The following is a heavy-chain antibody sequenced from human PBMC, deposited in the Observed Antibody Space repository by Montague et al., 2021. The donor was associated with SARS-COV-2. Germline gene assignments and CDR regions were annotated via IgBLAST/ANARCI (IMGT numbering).Heavy chain of an antibody. V-gene: IGHV4-4*07. J-gene: IGHJ4*02. CDR2: IYASGST. CDR1: GVSITSYY. CDR3: VRDGGNWYYFDY. Sequence: SETLSLTCSISGVSITSYYWSWVRQPAGKGLEWIGHIYASGSTNYSPSLKIRVRLSIDNPKNQFSLKLESLTAADTAVYYCVRDGGNWYYFDYWGQGALVTVSS. D-gene: IGHD3-16*01.